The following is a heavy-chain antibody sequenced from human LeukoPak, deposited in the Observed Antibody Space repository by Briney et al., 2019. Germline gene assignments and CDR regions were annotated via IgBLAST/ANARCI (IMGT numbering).Heavy chain of an antibody. CDR2: IYYSGST. V-gene: IGHV4-39*01. D-gene: IGHD6-19*01. CDR1: GGSIRSSSYY. J-gene: IGHJ4*02. Sequence: PSETLSLTCTVSGGSIRSSSYYWGWIRQPPGKGLEWIGSIYYSGSTHYNASLKSRGTISVDTSKNQFSLKLNSVTAADTAVYFCARQVVAVAGTGYFDYWGQGTLVTVSS. CDR3: ARQVVAVAGTGYFDY.